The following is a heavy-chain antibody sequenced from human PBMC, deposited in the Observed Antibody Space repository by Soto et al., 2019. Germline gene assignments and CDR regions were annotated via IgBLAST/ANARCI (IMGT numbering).Heavy chain of an antibody. V-gene: IGHV3-23*01. D-gene: IGHD6-6*01. CDR3: ANAPDSSSDDYYYYYMDV. CDR1: GFTFSSYA. J-gene: IGHJ6*03. Sequence: GGSLRLSCAASGFTFSSYAMSWVRQAPGKGLEWVSAISGSGGSTYYADSVKGRFTISRDNSKNTLYLQMNSLRAEDTAVYYCANAPDSSSDDYYYYYMDVWGKGTTVTVSS. CDR2: ISGSGGST.